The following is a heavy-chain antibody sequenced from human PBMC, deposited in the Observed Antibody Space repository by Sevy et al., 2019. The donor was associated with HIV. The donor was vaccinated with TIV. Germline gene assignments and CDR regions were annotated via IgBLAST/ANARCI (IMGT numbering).Heavy chain of an antibody. V-gene: IGHV3-33*01. J-gene: IGHJ4*02. D-gene: IGHD2-21*02. CDR1: GFTFSNKG. Sequence: GGSLRLSCAASGFTFSNKGMHWVRQAPGKGLEWVAVIWYDGSNKYYGDSVKGRFTSSRDNSKNTLYLQMNSLRVEDTATYYCARESGSDWYLDSWGQGTLVTVSS. CDR2: IWYDGSNK. CDR3: ARESGSDWYLDS.